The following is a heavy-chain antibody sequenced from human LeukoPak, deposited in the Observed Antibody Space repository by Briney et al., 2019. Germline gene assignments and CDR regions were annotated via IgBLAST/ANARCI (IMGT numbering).Heavy chain of an antibody. CDR1: GGTFSSYA. D-gene: IGHD3-3*01. CDR3: AKPLRFLKATHAFDI. V-gene: IGHV1-69*13. CDR2: IIPIFGTA. J-gene: IGHJ3*02. Sequence: SVKVSCKASGGTFSSYAISWVRQAPGQGLEWMGGIIPIFGTANYAQKFQGRVTITADESTSTAYMELSSLRSEDTAVYYCAKPLRFLKATHAFDIWGQGTMVTVSS.